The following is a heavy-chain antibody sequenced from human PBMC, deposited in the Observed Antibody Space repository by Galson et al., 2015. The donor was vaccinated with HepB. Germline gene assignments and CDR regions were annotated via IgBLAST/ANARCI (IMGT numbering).Heavy chain of an antibody. CDR3: AKDGGLRLGELSLEPLGY. CDR1: GFTFDDYA. J-gene: IGHJ4*02. CDR2: ISWNSGSI. D-gene: IGHD3-16*02. Sequence: SLRLSCAASGFTFDDYAMHWVRQAPGKGLEWVSGISWNSGSIGYADSVKGRFTISRDNAKNSLYLQMNSLRAEDTALYYCAKDGGLRLGELSLEPLGYWGQGTLVTVSS. V-gene: IGHV3-9*01.